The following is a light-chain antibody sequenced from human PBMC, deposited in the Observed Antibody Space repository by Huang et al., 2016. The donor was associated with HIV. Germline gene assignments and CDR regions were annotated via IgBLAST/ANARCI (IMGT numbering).Light chain of an antibody. J-gene: IGKJ2*01. CDR2: SAS. CDR3: QQLTANPYT. Sequence: IQFTQSPSSLSASVGDRVTITCRASKGIGSYLAWYQQKPGKAPKFLIYSASTLKSGVPSRFSGSESGTEFTLTISTLQPEDSATYYCQQLTANPYTFGQGTKLEIK. V-gene: IGKV1-9*01. CDR1: KGIGSY.